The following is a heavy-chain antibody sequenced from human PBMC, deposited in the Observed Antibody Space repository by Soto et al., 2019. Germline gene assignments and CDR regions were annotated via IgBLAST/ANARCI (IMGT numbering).Heavy chain of an antibody. CDR1: AGSISSGDYY. Sequence: QVQLQESGPGLVKPSQTVSLTCTVSAGSISSGDYYWNWIRQHPGKGLEWIGYIYYTGTTYYNPSLKSRVTISVDRSKNQFSLKLTSVTATDTAVFYCARQDHDYGDKRGVGWFDPWGQGTLVTVSS. D-gene: IGHD4-17*01. CDR3: ARQDHDYGDKRGVGWFDP. J-gene: IGHJ5*02. V-gene: IGHV4-31*03. CDR2: IYYTGTT.